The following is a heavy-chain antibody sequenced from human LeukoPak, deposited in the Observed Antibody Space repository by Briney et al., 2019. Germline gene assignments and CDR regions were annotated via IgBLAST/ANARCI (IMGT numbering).Heavy chain of an antibody. Sequence: GGSLRLSCAASGFNFSNYWMIWVRQAPGKGLEWVANIKYDGSDKNYVDSVKGRFTISRDNAKNSLYLQMNSLRAEDMALYYCAKDAESSVKGYFDYWGQGTLVTVSS. D-gene: IGHD3-22*01. V-gene: IGHV3-7*03. J-gene: IGHJ4*02. CDR1: GFNFSNYW. CDR2: IKYDGSDK. CDR3: AKDAESSVKGYFDY.